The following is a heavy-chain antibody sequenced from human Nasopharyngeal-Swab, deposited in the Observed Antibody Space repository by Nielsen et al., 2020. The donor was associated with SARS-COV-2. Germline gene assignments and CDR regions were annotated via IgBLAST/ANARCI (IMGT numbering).Heavy chain of an antibody. J-gene: IGHJ4*02. CDR3: ARGKAGYCSSTSCYLYFDY. Sequence: LKISCAASGFTFSSYSMNWVRQAPGKGLEWVSSISSSSSYIYYADSVKGRFTISRDNAKNSLYLQMNSLRAEDTAVYYCARGKAGYCSSTSCYLYFDYWGQGTLVTVSS. D-gene: IGHD2-2*01. CDR2: ISSSSSYI. V-gene: IGHV3-21*01. CDR1: GFTFSSYS.